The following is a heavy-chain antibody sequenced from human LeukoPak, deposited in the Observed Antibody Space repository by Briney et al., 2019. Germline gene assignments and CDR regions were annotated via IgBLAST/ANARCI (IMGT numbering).Heavy chain of an antibody. J-gene: IGHJ4*02. CDR2: AFYTGNT. CDR1: GGSINVGVSY. CDR3: ARGRGQWLASRD. D-gene: IGHD6-19*01. Sequence: SETLSLTCTVSGGSINVGVSYWGWIRQSPGKGLEWIGSAFYTGNTYYNPSLESRITIGVDTSRDQFTLKMKSVTSSDKAVYFCARGRGQWLASRDWGQGILVTVSS. V-gene: IGHV4-39*01.